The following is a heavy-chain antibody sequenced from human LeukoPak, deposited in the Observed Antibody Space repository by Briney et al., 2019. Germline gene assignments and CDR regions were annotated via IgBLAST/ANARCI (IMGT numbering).Heavy chain of an antibody. CDR2: IYYSGST. V-gene: IGHV4-59*01. J-gene: IGHJ4*02. CDR3: ARVTPDGRFGELWPLFDY. D-gene: IGHD3-10*01. Sequence: PSETLSLTCTVSGGSISTYYWSWIRQPPGKGLEWIGYIYYSGSTNYNPSLKSRVTISVDTSKNQFSLKLSSVTAADTAVYYCARVTPDGRFGELWPLFDYWGQGTLVTVSS. CDR1: GGSISTYY.